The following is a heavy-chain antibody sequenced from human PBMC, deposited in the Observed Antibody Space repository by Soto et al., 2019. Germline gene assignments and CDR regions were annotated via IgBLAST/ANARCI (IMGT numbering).Heavy chain of an antibody. J-gene: IGHJ5*02. CDR1: GYTFTGYY. CDR3: ARTVEMATIGWFDP. V-gene: IGHV1-2*02. CDR2: INPNSGGT. D-gene: IGHD5-12*01. Sequence: ASVKVSCKASGYTFTGYYMHWVRQAPGQGLEWVGWINPNSGGTNYAQKFQGRVTMTRDTSISTAYMELSRLRSDDTAVYYCARTVEMATIGWFDPWGQGTLVTVSS.